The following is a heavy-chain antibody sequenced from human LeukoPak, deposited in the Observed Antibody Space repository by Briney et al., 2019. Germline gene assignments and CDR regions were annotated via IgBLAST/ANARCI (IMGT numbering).Heavy chain of an antibody. CDR2: IIPIFGTA. J-gene: IGHJ4*02. CDR3: RMGVRYSSGWYGDY. V-gene: IGHV1-69*13. CDR1: GGTFSSYA. D-gene: IGHD6-19*01. Sequence: GASVKVSCKASGGTFSSYAISWVRQAPGQGLEWMGGIIPIFGTANYAQKFQGRVTITADESTSTAYMELSSLRSEDTAVYYCRMGVRYSSGWYGDYWGQGTLVTVSS.